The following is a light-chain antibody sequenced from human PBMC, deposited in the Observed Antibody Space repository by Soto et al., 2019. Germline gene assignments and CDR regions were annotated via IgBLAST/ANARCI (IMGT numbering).Light chain of an antibody. CDR1: QSISSE. V-gene: IGKV3-15*01. CDR2: GAS. J-gene: IGKJ2*01. CDR3: QPGHNWPLP. Sequence: EIVMTQSPATLSVSPGERATLSCRASQSISSELAWYQQRPGQPPRLLIYGASTRATGVPDRFTGSGSGSDFPLTISGLQSEDFAVYYCQPGHNWPLPFCQGTRLEI.